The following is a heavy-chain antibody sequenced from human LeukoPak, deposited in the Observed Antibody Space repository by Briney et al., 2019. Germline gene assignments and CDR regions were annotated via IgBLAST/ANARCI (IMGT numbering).Heavy chain of an antibody. V-gene: IGHV3-30*18. Sequence: GRSLRLSCAASGFTFSSYGMHWVRQAPGKGLEWVAVISYDGSNKYYADSVKGRFTISRDNSKNTLYLQMNSLRAEDTAVYYCAKVLWGGNYDILTGYYSNYYYYGMDVWGQGTTVTVSS. CDR2: ISYDGSNK. CDR1: GFTFSSYG. D-gene: IGHD3-9*01. CDR3: AKVLWGGNYDILTGYYSNYYYYGMDV. J-gene: IGHJ6*02.